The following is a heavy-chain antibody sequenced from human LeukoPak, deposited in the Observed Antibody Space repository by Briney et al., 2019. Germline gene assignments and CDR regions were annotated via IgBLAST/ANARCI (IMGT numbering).Heavy chain of an antibody. CDR1: GYTFTTYW. Sequence: PGESLKISCKGSGYTFTTYWISWVRQMPGKGLEWMGIIYPGDSDVKYSPSLQGHVTISTDESINTAYLQWSSLKASDTAMYYCLKTSGGNPRDAFHIWGQGTMVTVSS. J-gene: IGHJ3*02. CDR3: LKTSGGNPRDAFHI. CDR2: IYPGDSDV. D-gene: IGHD2-8*02. V-gene: IGHV5-51*03.